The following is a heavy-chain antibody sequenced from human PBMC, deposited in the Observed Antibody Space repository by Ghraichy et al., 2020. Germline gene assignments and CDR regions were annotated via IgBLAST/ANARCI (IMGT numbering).Heavy chain of an antibody. Sequence: GGSLRLSCAASGFTCTSYSMNWVRQAPGKGLEWISYIDSSSRTIYYADSVKGRFTISRDNANNLLYLQMNSLRDEDTAVYYCARDVSGWYVYFQNWGQGTLGTVSS. V-gene: IGHV3-48*02. D-gene: IGHD6-19*01. CDR1: GFTCTSYS. CDR3: ARDVSGWYVYFQN. CDR2: IDSSSRTI. J-gene: IGHJ1*01.